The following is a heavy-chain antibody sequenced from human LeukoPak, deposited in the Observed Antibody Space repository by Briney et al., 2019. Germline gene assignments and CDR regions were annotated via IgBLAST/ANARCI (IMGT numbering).Heavy chain of an antibody. V-gene: IGHV3-30-3*01. CDR1: GFTFSGFP. Sequence: PGGSMRLSCAASGFTFSGFPMHWVRPAPGKGREWVAALSSDGSNTYYTDSVKGRFTISRDNSKNKVYLQMNSLRAEDTAVYYCAREYYGALDHRGQGTLVTVSS. CDR2: LSSDGSNT. CDR3: AREYYGALDH. J-gene: IGHJ4*02. D-gene: IGHD4-17*01.